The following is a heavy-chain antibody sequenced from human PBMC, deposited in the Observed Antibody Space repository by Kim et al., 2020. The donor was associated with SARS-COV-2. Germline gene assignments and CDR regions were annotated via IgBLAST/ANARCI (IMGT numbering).Heavy chain of an antibody. CDR2: ISYDGSHK. V-gene: IGHV3-30*03. D-gene: IGHD2-15*01. CDR3: ARDFRGDSLGHGLLSRAFDV. CDR1: GFTFSTYG. Sequence: GGSLRLSCAASGFTFSTYGMHWVRQAPGKGLEWVAVISYDGSHKFYADSVKGRFTVSRENSKNTLYLQMNSLRGEDTAVYYCARDFRGDSLGHGLLSRAFDVWGQGTVVIVSS. J-gene: IGHJ3*01.